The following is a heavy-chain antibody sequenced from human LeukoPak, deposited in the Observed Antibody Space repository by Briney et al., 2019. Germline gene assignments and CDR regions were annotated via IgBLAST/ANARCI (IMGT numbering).Heavy chain of an antibody. J-gene: IGHJ4*02. V-gene: IGHV5-51*01. D-gene: IGHD6-19*01. CDR2: NYPCDCDS. CDR1: GYSLNHYW. Sequence: GGSLKIFRKGSGYSLNHYWNGWVRQMPGKGLEGIGINYPCDCDSRFSPSFQGQVTISADKSISPAYLQWSSPKASDTAMYYCARRPVAVAGTPLDHWGQGTLVTVSS. CDR3: ARRPVAVAGTPLDH.